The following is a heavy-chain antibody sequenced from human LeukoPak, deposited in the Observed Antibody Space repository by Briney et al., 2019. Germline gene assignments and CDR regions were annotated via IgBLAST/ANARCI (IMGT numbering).Heavy chain of an antibody. D-gene: IGHD3-22*01. CDR2: ISWNSGSI. CDR3: AKDPIDSSGYYPTYFDY. CDR1: GFTFSNYW. Sequence: GGSLRLSCAASGFTFSNYWMHWVRQAPGKGLVWVSGISWNSGSIGYADSVKGRFTISRDNAKNSLYLQMNSLRAEDTALYYCAKDPIDSSGYYPTYFDYWGQGTLVTVSS. V-gene: IGHV3-9*01. J-gene: IGHJ4*02.